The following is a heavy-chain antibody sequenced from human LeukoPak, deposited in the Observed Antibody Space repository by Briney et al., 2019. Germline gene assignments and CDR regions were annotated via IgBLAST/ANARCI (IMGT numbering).Heavy chain of an antibody. Sequence: GGSLRLSCAASGFTFSSYGMSWVRQAPGKGLEWVSTISGSGGRTYYADSVKGRFTISRDNSKNTLYLQMNSLKTEDTAVYYCTTKSGSYDYWGQGTLVTVSS. CDR2: ISGSGGRT. J-gene: IGHJ4*02. V-gene: IGHV3-23*01. CDR3: TTKSGSYDY. D-gene: IGHD1-26*01. CDR1: GFTFSSYG.